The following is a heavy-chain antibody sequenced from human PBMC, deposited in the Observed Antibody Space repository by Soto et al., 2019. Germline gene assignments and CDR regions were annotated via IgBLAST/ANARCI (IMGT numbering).Heavy chain of an antibody. CDR1: GGTFSSYT. J-gene: IGHJ6*03. CDR3: ARADISRSPIYCYYMDV. CDR2: IIPILGIA. D-gene: IGHD3-3*02. Sequence: SVKVSCKASGGTFSSYTISWVRQAPGQGLEWMGRIIPILGIANYAQKFQGRITITRNNSTSTAYMEMSSLSSEDTAVYYCARADISRSPIYCYYMDVWGKGTTVTVSS. V-gene: IGHV1-69*02.